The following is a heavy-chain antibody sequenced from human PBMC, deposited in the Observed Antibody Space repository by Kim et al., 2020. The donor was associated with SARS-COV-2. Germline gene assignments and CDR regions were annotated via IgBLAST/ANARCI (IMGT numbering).Heavy chain of an antibody. CDR3: AKDTGGYDLSY. D-gene: IGHD5-12*01. Sequence: GGSLRLSCAASGFTFSSYGMHWVRQAPGKGLEWVAVISYDGSNKYYADSVKGRFTISRDNSKNTLYLQMNSLRAEDTAVYYCAKDTGGYDLSYWGQGTLVTVSS. CDR2: ISYDGSNK. J-gene: IGHJ4*02. CDR1: GFTFSSYG. V-gene: IGHV3-30*18.